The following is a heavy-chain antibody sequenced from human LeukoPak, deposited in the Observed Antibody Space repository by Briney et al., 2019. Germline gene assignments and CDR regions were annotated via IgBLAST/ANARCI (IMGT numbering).Heavy chain of an antibody. CDR1: GGSISSYY. J-gene: IGHJ3*02. CDR2: IYTSGST. CDR3: ARFVRARRDAFDI. D-gene: IGHD2-21*01. Sequence: PSETLSLTCTVSGGSISSYYWSWIRQPPGKGLEWIGYIYTSGSTNYNPSLKSRVTISVDTSKNQFSLKLSSVTAADTAVYYCARFVRARRDAFDIWGQGTMVTVSS. V-gene: IGHV4-4*09.